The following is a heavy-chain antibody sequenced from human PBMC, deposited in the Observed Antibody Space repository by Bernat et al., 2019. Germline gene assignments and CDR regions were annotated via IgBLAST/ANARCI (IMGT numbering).Heavy chain of an antibody. CDR2: ISYDGSNK. CDR3: ARDPGPATRRYFDY. J-gene: IGHJ4*02. V-gene: IGHV3-30-3*01. CDR1: GFTFSSYA. D-gene: IGHD2-15*01. Sequence: QVQLVESGGGVVQPGRSLRLSCAASGFTFSSYAMHCVRQAPGKGLEWVAVISYDGSNKYYADSVKGRFTISRDNSKNTLYLQMNSLRAEDTAVYYCARDPGPATRRYFDYWGQGTLVTVSS.